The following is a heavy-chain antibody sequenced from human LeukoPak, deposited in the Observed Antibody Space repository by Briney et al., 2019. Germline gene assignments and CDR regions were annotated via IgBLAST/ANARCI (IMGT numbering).Heavy chain of an antibody. CDR1: GFTYSHYG. V-gene: IGHV3-33*06. J-gene: IGHJ4*02. CDR2: IWSDGTEK. D-gene: IGHD4-11*01. CDR3: AKDAQGGFDYSNSLEY. Sequence: GGSLRLSCAASGFTYSHYGMHWVRQAPGKGLEWVAVIWSDGTEKYYADPVKGRFTISRDNSKNMLYLQMNSLRGEDTGVYYCAKDAQGGFDYSNSLEYWGLGALVTVSS.